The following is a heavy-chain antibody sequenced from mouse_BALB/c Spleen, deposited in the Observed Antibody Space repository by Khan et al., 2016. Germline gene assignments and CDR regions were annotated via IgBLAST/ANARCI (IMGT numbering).Heavy chain of an antibody. V-gene: IGHV3-6*02. CDR1: GYSITSGYY. D-gene: IGHD4-1*01. CDR3: ARDGITGTFVY. CDR2: ISYDGSD. Sequence: EVKLEVSGPGLVKPSQSLSLTCSVTGYSITSGYYWNWIRQFPGNKLEWMGCISYDGSDNYNPSLKNRISITRDTSKNQFFLKLNSMTTEDTATYYCARDGITGTFVYWGQGTLVTVSA. J-gene: IGHJ3*01.